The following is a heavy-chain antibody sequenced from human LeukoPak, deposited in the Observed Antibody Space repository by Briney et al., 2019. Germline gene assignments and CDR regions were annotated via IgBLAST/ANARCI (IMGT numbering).Heavy chain of an antibody. CDR2: ISGSGGST. D-gene: IGHD3-22*01. V-gene: IGHV3-23*01. CDR3: AEPEGGYYDIRPD. J-gene: IGHJ4*02. Sequence: GGSLRLSCAASGFTFSSYAMSWVRQAPGKGLEWISAISGSGGSTYYADSVKGRFTISRDNSKNTLYLQMNSLRAEDTAVYYCAEPEGGYYDIRPDWGQGTLVTVSS. CDR1: GFTFSSYA.